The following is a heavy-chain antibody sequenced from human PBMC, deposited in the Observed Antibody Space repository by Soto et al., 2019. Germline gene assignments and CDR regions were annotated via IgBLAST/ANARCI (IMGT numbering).Heavy chain of an antibody. Sequence: QVQLVQSGAEVKKPGASVKVSCKASGYTFTSYAMHWVRQAPGQRLEWMGWINAGNGNTKYSQKFQGRVTITRDTSASTAYMELSSLRSEDTAVYYCARDSGIGSGGYGYFDLWGRGTLVTVSS. CDR3: ARDSGIGSGGYGYFDL. CDR1: GYTFTSYA. J-gene: IGHJ2*01. V-gene: IGHV1-3*01. CDR2: INAGNGNT. D-gene: IGHD6-19*01.